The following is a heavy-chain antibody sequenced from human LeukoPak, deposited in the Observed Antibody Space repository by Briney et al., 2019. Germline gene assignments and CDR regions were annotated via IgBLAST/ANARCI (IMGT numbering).Heavy chain of an antibody. CDR3: ATGNSWYLRY. CDR1: GGSFSGYY. V-gene: IGHV4-34*01. CDR2: INHSGST. J-gene: IGHJ4*02. Sequence: SETLSLTCAVYGGSFSGYYWSWIRQPPGKGLEWIGEINHSGSTNYNPSLESRVTISVDTSKNQFSLKLSSVTAADTAVYYCATGNSWYLRYWGQGTLVTVSS. D-gene: IGHD6-13*01.